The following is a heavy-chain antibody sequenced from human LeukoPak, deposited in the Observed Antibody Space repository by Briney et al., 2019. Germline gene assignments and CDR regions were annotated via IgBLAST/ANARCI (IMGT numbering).Heavy chain of an antibody. CDR1: GFTFHDYA. Sequence: GGSLRLSCVAPGFTFHDYAMSWVRQVPGKGLEWVSLISGDGGSASYAGSVKGRFTISRDNSKNSLYLQMNSLRTEDTAFYYCAKASSGSSSRPVDYWGQGTLVTVSS. V-gene: IGHV3-43*02. CDR3: AKASSGSSSRPVDY. CDR2: ISGDGGSA. J-gene: IGHJ4*02. D-gene: IGHD3-10*01.